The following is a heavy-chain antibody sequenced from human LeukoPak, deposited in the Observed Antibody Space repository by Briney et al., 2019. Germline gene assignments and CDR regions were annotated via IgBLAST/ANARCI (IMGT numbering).Heavy chain of an antibody. Sequence: ASVKVSCKASGYTFTSYDIHWVRQATGQGLEWMGWMNPNSGNTGSAQRFQGRVTMTRNTSISTAYMELSSLRSEDTAVYYCARGRTTVTEDYWGQGTLVTVSS. J-gene: IGHJ4*02. CDR2: MNPNSGNT. D-gene: IGHD4-17*01. CDR3: ARGRTTVTEDY. V-gene: IGHV1-8*01. CDR1: GYTFTSYD.